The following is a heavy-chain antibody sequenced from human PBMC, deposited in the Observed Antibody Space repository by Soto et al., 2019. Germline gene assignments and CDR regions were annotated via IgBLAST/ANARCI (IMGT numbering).Heavy chain of an antibody. D-gene: IGHD3-10*01. Sequence: SETLSLTCTVSGGSISSYYWSWIRQPPGKGLEWIGYIYYSGSTNYNPSLKSRVTISVDTSKNQFSLKLSSVTAADTAVYYCARGPFYGSGSPPLNWFDPWGQGTLVNVSS. CDR1: GGSISSYY. CDR3: ARGPFYGSGSPPLNWFDP. V-gene: IGHV4-59*01. CDR2: IYYSGST. J-gene: IGHJ5*02.